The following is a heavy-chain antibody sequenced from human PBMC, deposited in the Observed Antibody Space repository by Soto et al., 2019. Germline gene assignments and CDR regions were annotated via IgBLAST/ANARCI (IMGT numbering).Heavy chain of an antibody. J-gene: IGHJ6*02. V-gene: IGHV5-51*01. CDR3: SRPPFYVSSGRYGMDV. Sequence: PGESLNISCKGSGYNFTSYWIGWVRQMPGKGLEWMGIIYPGDSDTRYSPSFQGQVTISADKSISTAYLQWSSLKASDTAMYYFSRPPFYVSSGRYGMDVWGQGTTVTVSS. CDR2: IYPGDSDT. CDR1: GYNFTSYW. D-gene: IGHD3-22*01.